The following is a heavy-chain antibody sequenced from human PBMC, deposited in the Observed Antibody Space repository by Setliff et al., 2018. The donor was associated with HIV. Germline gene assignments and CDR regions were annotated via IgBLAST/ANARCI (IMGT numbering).Heavy chain of an antibody. J-gene: IGHJ5*02. CDR1: GGSISSTSYY. CDR2: IYYSGNT. D-gene: IGHD4-17*01. Sequence: SETLSLTCSVSGGSISSTSYYWSWIRQPPGKGLEWIGSIYYSGNTYYNPSLKSRVTMSVDTSKNQFSLKLTSVTAADTAVYFCARVWLHFGDDIPRFDPWGQGILVTVSS. V-gene: IGHV4-39*01. CDR3: ARVWLHFGDDIPRFDP.